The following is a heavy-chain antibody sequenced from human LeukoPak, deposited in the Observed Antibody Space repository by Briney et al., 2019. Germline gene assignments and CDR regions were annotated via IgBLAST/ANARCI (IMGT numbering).Heavy chain of an antibody. V-gene: IGHV5-51*01. CDR3: ATRYCRISSCNPYSFDY. J-gene: IGHJ4*02. CDR2: ISPGDSDA. CDR1: DHNFTDYS. D-gene: IGHD2-2*01. Sequence: GESLKISCKGTDHNFTDYSVAWVGQTPGKGLEWMGIISPGDSDARYSPSFQGQVTISADKSIDTAYLRWSSLKASDTAMYYCATRYCRISSCNPYSFDYWGQGTLVTVSS.